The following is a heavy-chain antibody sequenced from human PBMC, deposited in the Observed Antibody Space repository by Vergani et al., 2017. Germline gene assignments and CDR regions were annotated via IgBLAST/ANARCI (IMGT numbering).Heavy chain of an antibody. CDR1: GFTFSSYS. V-gene: IGHV3-21*01. J-gene: IGHJ4*02. CDR2: ISSRSTYT. Sequence: EVQLVESGGGLVKPGGSLRLSCAASGFTFSSYSMNWVRQAPGKGLEWVSSISSRSTYTYYADSMKGRFTISRDNAKNSLYLQMNSLRAEDTAVYYCAREGDIVVVPAAIDYWGQGTLVTVSS. D-gene: IGHD2-2*01. CDR3: AREGDIVVVPAAIDY.